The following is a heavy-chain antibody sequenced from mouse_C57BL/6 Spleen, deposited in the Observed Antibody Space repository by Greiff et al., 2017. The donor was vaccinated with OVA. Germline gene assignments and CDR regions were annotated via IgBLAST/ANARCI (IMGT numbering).Heavy chain of an antibody. CDR2: IDPENGDT. CDR1: GFNIKDDY. J-gene: IGHJ4*01. V-gene: IGHV14-4*01. D-gene: IGHD2-5*01. Sequence: VQLQQSGAELVRPGASVKLSCTASGFNIKDDYMHWVKQRPEQGLEWIGWIDPENGDTEYASKFQGKATITADTSSNTAYLQLSSLTSEETAVYYCTRYSNYEGGAMDYWGQGTSVTVSS. CDR3: TRYSNYEGGAMDY.